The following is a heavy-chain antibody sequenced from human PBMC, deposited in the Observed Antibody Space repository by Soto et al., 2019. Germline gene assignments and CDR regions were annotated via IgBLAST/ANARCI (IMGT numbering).Heavy chain of an antibody. CDR3: ARHEGYDILTGSIPRPDY. V-gene: IGHV5-51*01. CDR1: GYSFTSYW. Sequence: PGESLKISCKGSGYSFTSYWIGWVRQMPGKGLEWMGIIYPGDSDTRYSPSFQGQVTISADKSISTAYLQWSSLKASDTAMYYCARHEGYDILTGSIPRPDYWGQGTLVTVSS. D-gene: IGHD3-9*01. CDR2: IYPGDSDT. J-gene: IGHJ4*02.